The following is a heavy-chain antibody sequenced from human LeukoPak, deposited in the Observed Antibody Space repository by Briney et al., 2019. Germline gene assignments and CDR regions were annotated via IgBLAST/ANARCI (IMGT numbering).Heavy chain of an antibody. CDR1: GGSISSYY. Sequence: SETLSLTCTVSGGSISSYYWSWIRQPPGKGLEWIGYIYYSGSTNYNPSLKSRVTISVDTSKNQFSLKLSSVTAADTAVYYCARVIAGWRYCSGGSCYPFWFDPWGQGTLVTVSS. D-gene: IGHD2-15*01. J-gene: IGHJ5*02. CDR3: ARVIAGWRYCSGGSCYPFWFDP. V-gene: IGHV4-59*01. CDR2: IYYSGST.